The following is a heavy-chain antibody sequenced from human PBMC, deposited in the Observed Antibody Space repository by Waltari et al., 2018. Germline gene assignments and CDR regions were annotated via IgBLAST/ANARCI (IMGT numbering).Heavy chain of an antibody. CDR1: GGSISSSSYY. J-gene: IGHJ5*02. D-gene: IGHD2-2*01. CDR2: IYYSGST. V-gene: IGHV4-39*07. Sequence: QLQLQESGPGLVKPSETLSLTCTVSGGSISSSSYYWGWFRQPPGKGLEWIGSIYYSGSTYYNPSLKSRVTISVDTSKNQFSLKLSSVTAADTAVYYCARGGCSSTSCYGWFDPWGQGTLVTVSS. CDR3: ARGGCSSTSCYGWFDP.